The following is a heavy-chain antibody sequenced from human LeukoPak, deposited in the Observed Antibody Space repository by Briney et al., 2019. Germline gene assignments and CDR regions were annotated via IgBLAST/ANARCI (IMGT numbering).Heavy chain of an antibody. J-gene: IGHJ4*02. CDR3: AKGGSGSDY. CDR1: GFTFSSYG. V-gene: IGHV3-30*18. D-gene: IGHD3-10*01. CDR2: ISYDGSNK. Sequence: GGSLRLSCAASGFTFSSYGMHWVRQALGKGLEWVAVISYDGSNKYYADSVKGRFTISRDNSKNTLYLQMNSLRAEDTAVYYCAKGGSGSDYWGQGTLVTVSS.